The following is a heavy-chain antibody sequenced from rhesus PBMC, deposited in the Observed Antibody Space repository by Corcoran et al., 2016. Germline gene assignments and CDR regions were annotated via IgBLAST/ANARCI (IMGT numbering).Heavy chain of an antibody. CDR1: GYTFTSYG. V-gene: IGHV7-114*01. J-gene: IGHJ4*01. Sequence: QVQLVQSGAEVKQPGASVKVSCKASGYTFTSYGMNWVRQAHGQRLEWMGWINTDTGNPTNAQGVKDRFTFSMDPSISTAYLQISSLKAEDTAVYYCARRAAAGTPPWPNFDYWGQGVLVTVSS. CDR2: INTDTGNP. CDR3: ARRAAAGTPPWPNFDY. D-gene: IGHD6-31*01.